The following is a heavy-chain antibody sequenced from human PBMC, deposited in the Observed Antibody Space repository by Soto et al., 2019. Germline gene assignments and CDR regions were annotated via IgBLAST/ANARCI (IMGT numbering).Heavy chain of an antibody. Sequence: GGSLRLSCAASGFTFSSYAMSWVRQAPGKGLEWVSAISGSGGSTYYADSVKGRFTISRDNSKNTLYLQMNSLRAEDTAVYYCAKGRSDSSGYYLYYFDYWGQGTLVTVSS. D-gene: IGHD3-22*01. CDR2: ISGSGGST. CDR3: AKGRSDSSGYYLYYFDY. CDR1: GFTFSSYA. J-gene: IGHJ4*02. V-gene: IGHV3-23*01.